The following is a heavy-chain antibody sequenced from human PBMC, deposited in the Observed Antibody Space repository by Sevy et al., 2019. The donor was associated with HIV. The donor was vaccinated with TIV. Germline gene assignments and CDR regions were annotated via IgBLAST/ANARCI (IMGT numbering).Heavy chain of an antibody. V-gene: IGHV3-21*01. CDR3: ARSLGNYYGSGTYQEDWFDP. CDR2: ISSSSSYI. J-gene: IGHJ5*02. CDR1: GFTFSIYT. D-gene: IGHD3-10*01. Sequence: GGSLRLSCAASGFTFSIYTMNWVRQAPGKGLEWVSSISSSSSYIYYTDSVKGRFSSSRDNAKNALFLQMNSLRAEDTAVYYCARSLGNYYGSGTYQEDWFDPWGQGTLVTVSS.